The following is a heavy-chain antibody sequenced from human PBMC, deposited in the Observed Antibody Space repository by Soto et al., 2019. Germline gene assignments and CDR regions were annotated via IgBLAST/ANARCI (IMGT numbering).Heavy chain of an antibody. CDR1: GYTFSSHG. CDR3: ARSGSYGWYDC. Sequence: QVQLVQSGAEVRKPGASVKVSCKASGYTFSSHGIILVRPAPGLGLEWVCWISGYNGNAKYAQSCLGRVTMTTDTSLSTVSMDLRSLGSYYSAGDCCARSGSYGWYDCWGQGTLVTVSS. CDR2: ISGYNGNA. D-gene: IGHD2-15*01. V-gene: IGHV1-18*01. J-gene: IGHJ5*01.